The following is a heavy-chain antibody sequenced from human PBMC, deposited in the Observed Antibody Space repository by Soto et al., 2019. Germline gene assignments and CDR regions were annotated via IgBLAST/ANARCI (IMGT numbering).Heavy chain of an antibody. D-gene: IGHD2-21*02. J-gene: IGHJ6*02. V-gene: IGHV1-18*01. CDR2: ISGYNGKT. CDR1: GYTFSSYG. CDR3: VREGDAPYYYFGTDV. Sequence: QVQLVQSGGEVKKPGASVKVSCKASGYTFSSYGISWVRQAPGQGLEWMGWISGYNGKTNYAQKVQDRVTMTTDTPTSTVYMELRRLRSDGTAVYYCVREGDAPYYYFGTDVWGQRTTGTVSS.